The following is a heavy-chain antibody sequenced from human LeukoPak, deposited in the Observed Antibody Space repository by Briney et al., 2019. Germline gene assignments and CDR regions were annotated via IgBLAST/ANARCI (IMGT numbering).Heavy chain of an antibody. CDR3: AARGQGSSLSYFVY. Sequence: SETLSLTCTVSGRSISSYYWNWIRQPPGKGLEWIGYIYYNGSTNYNPSLKSRVTISVDTSKNRFSLKLSSVTAADTAVYYCAARGQGSSLSYFVYWGQGTLVTVSS. D-gene: IGHD3-10*01. CDR1: GRSISSYY. CDR2: IYYNGST. V-gene: IGHV4-59*01. J-gene: IGHJ4*02.